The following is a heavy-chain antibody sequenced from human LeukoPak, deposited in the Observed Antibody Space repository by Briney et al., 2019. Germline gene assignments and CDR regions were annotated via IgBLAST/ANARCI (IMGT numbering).Heavy chain of an antibody. D-gene: IGHD2-15*01. J-gene: IGHJ4*02. CDR1: GFTFSSYG. CDR2: IWYDGSNK. V-gene: IGHV3-33*01. CDR3: ARELVVAGFDY. Sequence: GGSLGLSCAASGFTFSSYGMHWVRQAPGKGLEWVAVIWYDGSNKYYADSVKGRFTISRDNSKNTLYLQMNSLRAEDTAVYYCARELVVAGFDYWGQGTLVTVSS.